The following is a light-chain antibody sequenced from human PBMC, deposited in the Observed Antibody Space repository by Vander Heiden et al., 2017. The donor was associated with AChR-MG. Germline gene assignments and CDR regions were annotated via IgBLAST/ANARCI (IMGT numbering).Light chain of an antibody. V-gene: IGKV3-15*01. Sequence: EIVMTQSPATLSVSPGERATLSCRASRSVGNKLAWYQQKPGQAPSLLIYDASTRAAGIPARFTGSEYGTEFTLTISSLQSEDFAFYYCQQYNDWPWLTFGGGTKVEIK. CDR2: DAS. J-gene: IGKJ4*01. CDR1: RSVGNK. CDR3: QQYNDWPWLT.